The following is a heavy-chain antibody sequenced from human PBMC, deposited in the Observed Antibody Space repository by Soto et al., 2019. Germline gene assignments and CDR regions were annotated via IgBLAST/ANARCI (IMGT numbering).Heavy chain of an antibody. CDR2: INHSGST. Sequence: QVQLQQWGAGLLKPSETLSLTCAVYGGSFSGYYWSWIRPPPGKGLEWIGEINHSGSTNYNPSLKRRVTISVDTSKNQFSLKLSSVTAADTAVYYCARVTGRYYYGMDVWGQGTTVTVSS. CDR3: ARVTGRYYYGMDV. J-gene: IGHJ6*02. V-gene: IGHV4-34*01. CDR1: GGSFSGYY.